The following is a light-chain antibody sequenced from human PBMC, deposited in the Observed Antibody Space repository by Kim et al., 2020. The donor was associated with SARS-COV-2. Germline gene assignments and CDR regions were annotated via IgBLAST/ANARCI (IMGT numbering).Light chain of an antibody. CDR3: QQSYSVPTT. Sequence: DIQMTQSPSSLSASVGDRVSITCRASQSISSYLNWYQQKPGKAPKLLIYAASSLQSGVPSRFSGSGSGTDFTLTISSLQPEDFATYYCQQSYSVPTTFGGGTKVDIK. CDR2: AAS. CDR1: QSISSY. V-gene: IGKV1-39*01. J-gene: IGKJ4*01.